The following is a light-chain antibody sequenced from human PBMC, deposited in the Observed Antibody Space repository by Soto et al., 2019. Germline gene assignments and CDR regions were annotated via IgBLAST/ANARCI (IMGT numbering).Light chain of an antibody. CDR2: DIF. CDR1: QSVSGN. J-gene: IGKJ4*01. V-gene: IGKV3D-15*01. CDR3: QQYNSWPRT. Sequence: IVLTQSPGTLSLSPGETATLSCRADQSVSGNFLAWYQQKPGQAPRLVIYDIFTRATGVPTRISGSGSGTEFTLTISSLQSEDFAVYYCQQYNSWPRTFGGGTKVDIK.